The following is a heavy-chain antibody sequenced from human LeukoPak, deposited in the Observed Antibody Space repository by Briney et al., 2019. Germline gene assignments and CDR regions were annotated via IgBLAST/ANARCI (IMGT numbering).Heavy chain of an antibody. CDR2: IYYSGST. CDR1: GGSLSSGDYY. V-gene: IGHV4-30-4*01. Sequence: SQTLSLTCTVSGGSLSSGDYYWSWIRQPPGKGLEWIGYIYYSGSTYYNPSLKSRVTISVDRSKNQFSLKLSSVTAADTAVYYCARVGGWLQNPWFDYWGQGTLVTVSS. J-gene: IGHJ4*02. D-gene: IGHD5-24*01. CDR3: ARVGGWLQNPWFDY.